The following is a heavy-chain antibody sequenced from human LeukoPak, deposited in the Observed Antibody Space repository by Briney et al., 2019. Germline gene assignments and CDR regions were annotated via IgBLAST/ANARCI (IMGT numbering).Heavy chain of an antibody. CDR1: GYTFSNYG. CDR2: ISAYDGNT. CDR3: ASRSGTFPYYFDY. J-gene: IGHJ4*02. D-gene: IGHD2-15*01. Sequence: APVKVSCKTSGYTFSNYGISWMRQAPGHGLEWRGWISAYDGNTNYAQKFQGRVSMTTDTSTSTAYMELRSLRSDDTAVYYCASRSGTFPYYFDYWGQGTQVTVSS. V-gene: IGHV1-18*01.